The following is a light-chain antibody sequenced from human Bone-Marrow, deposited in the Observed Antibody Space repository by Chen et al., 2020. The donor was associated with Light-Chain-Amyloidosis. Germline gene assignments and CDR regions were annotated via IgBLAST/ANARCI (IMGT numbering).Light chain of an antibody. CDR2: EVT. V-gene: IGLV2-14*01. CDR3: SSYTITNTLV. J-gene: IGLJ1*01. Sequence: QSALTQPASVPGSPGQSITISCTGTSSYVGGDNHVSWYQQHPDKAPKLMIYEVTNRPSWVPDRFSGSKSDNTASLTISGLQTEDEADYFCSSYTITNTLVFGSGTRVTVL. CDR1: SSYVGGDNH.